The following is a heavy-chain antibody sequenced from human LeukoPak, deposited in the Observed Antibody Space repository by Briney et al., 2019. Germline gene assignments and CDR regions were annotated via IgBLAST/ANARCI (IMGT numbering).Heavy chain of an antibody. CDR2: ISSSSSDI. D-gene: IGHD2-8*01. Sequence: WVSSISSSSSDIHHADSVKGRFTISRDNAKNSLYLQMNSLRAEDTAVYYCARDPPSSRGVDWGQGTLVTVSS. J-gene: IGHJ4*02. CDR3: ARDPPSSRGVD. V-gene: IGHV3-21*04.